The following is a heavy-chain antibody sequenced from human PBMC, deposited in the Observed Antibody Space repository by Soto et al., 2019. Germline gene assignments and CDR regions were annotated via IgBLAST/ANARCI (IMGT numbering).Heavy chain of an antibody. CDR2: ISYDGSNK. CDR1: GFTFSSYA. Sequence: GGSLRLSCAASGFTFSSYAMHWVRQAPGKGLEWVAVISYDGSNKYYADSVKGRFTISRDNSKNTLYLQMNSLRAEDTAVYYCAKVPIFGVVSRSYGMDVWGQGTTVTVSS. J-gene: IGHJ6*02. V-gene: IGHV3-30-3*01. D-gene: IGHD3-3*02. CDR3: AKVPIFGVVSRSYGMDV.